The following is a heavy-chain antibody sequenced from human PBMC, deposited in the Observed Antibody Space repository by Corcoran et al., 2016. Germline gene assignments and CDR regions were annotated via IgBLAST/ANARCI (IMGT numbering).Heavy chain of an antibody. J-gene: IGHJ4*02. CDR2: ISYDGSNK. Sequence: QVQLVESGGGVVQPGRSLRLSCAASGFTFSSYGMHWVRQAPGKGLEWVAVISYDGSNKYYADSVKGRFTISRDNSKNTLYLQMNSLRAEDTAVYYCAKDGGITFGGVIVTGTYFDYWGQGTLVTVSS. CDR3: AKDGGITFGGVIVTGTYFDY. V-gene: IGHV3-30*18. D-gene: IGHD3-16*02. CDR1: GFTFSSYG.